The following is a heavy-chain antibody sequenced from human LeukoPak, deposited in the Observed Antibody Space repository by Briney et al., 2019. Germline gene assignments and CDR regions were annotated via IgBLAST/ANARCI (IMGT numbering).Heavy chain of an antibody. J-gene: IGHJ4*02. Sequence: GASVKVSCKASGYTFTGYYMHWVRQAPGQGLEWMGWIKPNNGGTNYAQKFQGRVTMTRDTSISTAYMELSRLRSDDTAVYYCAKERGLSGSYPFDYWGRGTLVTVSS. CDR2: IKPNNGGT. D-gene: IGHD1-26*01. CDR1: GYTFTGYY. CDR3: AKERGLSGSYPFDY. V-gene: IGHV1-2*02.